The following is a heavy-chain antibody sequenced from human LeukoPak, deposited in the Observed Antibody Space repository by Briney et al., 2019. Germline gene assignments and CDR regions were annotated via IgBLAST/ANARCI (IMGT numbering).Heavy chain of an antibody. J-gene: IGHJ4*02. D-gene: IGHD2-2*01. CDR1: GFTFSSYW. V-gene: IGHV3-7*01. Sequence: GGSLRLSCAASGFTFSSYWMSWVRQAPGKGLEWVANIKQDGSEKYYVDSVKGRFTISRDNAKNSLYLQMNSLRAEDTAVYYCAREDETDIVVVPAASGIDYWGQGTLVTVSS. CDR3: AREDETDIVVVPAASGIDY. CDR2: IKQDGSEK.